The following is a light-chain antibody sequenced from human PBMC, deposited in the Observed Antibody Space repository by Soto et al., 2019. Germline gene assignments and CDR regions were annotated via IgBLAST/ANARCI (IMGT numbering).Light chain of an antibody. CDR2: EVS. CDR1: SSDIGNYNF. V-gene: IGLV2-8*01. J-gene: IGLJ1*01. CDR3: SSYAGSNTYV. Sequence: ALTQPPSASGSPGQSVAVSCTGTSSDIGNYNFVSWYQQHPGKAPKLMIYEVSKRPSGVPDRFSGSKSGNTASLTVSGLQAEDEADYYCSSYAGSNTYVFGTGTKLTVL.